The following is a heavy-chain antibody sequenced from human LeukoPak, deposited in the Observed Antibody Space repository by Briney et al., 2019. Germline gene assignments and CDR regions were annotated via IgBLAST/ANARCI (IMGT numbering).Heavy chain of an antibody. CDR1: GFTFSSYS. J-gene: IGHJ4*02. CDR2: ISSSSSTI. Sequence: GALRLSCAASGFTFSSYSMNRVRQAPGTGLEWVSYISSSSSTIYYADSVKGRFTISRDNAKNSLYLQMNSLRAEDTAVYYCARLGGATAFDYWGQGILVTVSS. V-gene: IGHV3-48*04. D-gene: IGHD1-26*01. CDR3: ARLGGATAFDY.